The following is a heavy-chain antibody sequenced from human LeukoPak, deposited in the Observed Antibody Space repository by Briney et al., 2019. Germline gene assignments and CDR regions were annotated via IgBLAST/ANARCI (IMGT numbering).Heavy chain of an antibody. V-gene: IGHV1-18*01. J-gene: IGHJ5*02. CDR1: GYTFTSYG. D-gene: IGHD3-22*01. Sequence: ASVKVSCKASGYTFTSYGISWVRQAPGQGLEWMGWISAYNGNTNYAQKLQGRVTMTTDTSTSTAYMELRSLRSDDTAVYYCARVPHYYDSSGYYYHWFDPWGQGTLVTVSS. CDR2: ISAYNGNT. CDR3: ARVPHYYDSSGYYYHWFDP.